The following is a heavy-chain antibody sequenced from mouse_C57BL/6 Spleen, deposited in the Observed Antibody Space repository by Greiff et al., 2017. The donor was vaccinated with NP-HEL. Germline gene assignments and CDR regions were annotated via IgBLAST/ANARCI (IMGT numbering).Heavy chain of an antibody. CDR2: ISSGSSTI. V-gene: IGHV5-17*01. J-gene: IGHJ4*01. Sequence: EVHLVESGGGLVKPGGSLKLSCAASGFTFSDYGMHWVRQAPEKGLEWVAYISSGSSTIYYADTVKGRFTISRDNAKNTLFLQMTSLRSEDTAMYYCARRAYSGNYYAMDYWGQGTSVTVSS. CDR3: ARRAYSGNYYAMDY. CDR1: GFTFSDYG. D-gene: IGHD2-10*01.